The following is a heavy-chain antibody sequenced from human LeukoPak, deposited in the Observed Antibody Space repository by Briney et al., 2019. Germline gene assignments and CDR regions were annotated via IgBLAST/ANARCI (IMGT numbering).Heavy chain of an antibody. J-gene: IGHJ4*02. V-gene: IGHV6-1*01. D-gene: IGHD6-19*01. Sequence: SQTLSLTCALSGDSVSINSAAWNWIRQSPSRGLEWLGRTYQRSKWYNDYAVSVKSRITINPDISKNQFSLQLNSVTPEDTAVYYCARSPSPYSSGWYFDYWGQGTLVTVSS. CDR2: TYQRSKWYN. CDR3: ARSPSPYSSGWYFDY. CDR1: GDSVSINSAA.